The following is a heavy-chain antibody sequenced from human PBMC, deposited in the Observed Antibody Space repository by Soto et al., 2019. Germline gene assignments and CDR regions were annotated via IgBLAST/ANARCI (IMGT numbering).Heavy chain of an antibody. CDR3: ASHLIGYSYVPDY. CDR1: GGTFSSYA. J-gene: IGHJ4*02. V-gene: IGHV1-69*13. Sequence: SVKVSCKATGGTFSSYAISWVRQAPGQGLVSVRGNITIYGTANYAPKFQGRVTITADESTNTAYMELSSLRSEETAVYYCASHLIGYSYVPDYWGKGTLVTVSS. D-gene: IGHD5-18*01. CDR2: NITIYGTA.